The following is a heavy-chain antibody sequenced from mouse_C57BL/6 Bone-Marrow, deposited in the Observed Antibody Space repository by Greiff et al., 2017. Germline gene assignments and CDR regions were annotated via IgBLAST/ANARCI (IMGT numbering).Heavy chain of an antibody. J-gene: IGHJ2*01. Sequence: VQLQQPGAELVRPGTSVKLSCKASGYTFTSYWMHWVKQRPGQGLEWIGVIDPSDSYTNYNQKFKGKATLTVYTSSSTSYMQLSILTSEDSAVYCCARFHYFDYWGQGTTLTVSS. CDR1: GYTFTSYW. V-gene: IGHV1-59*01. CDR2: IDPSDSYT. CDR3: ARFHYFDY.